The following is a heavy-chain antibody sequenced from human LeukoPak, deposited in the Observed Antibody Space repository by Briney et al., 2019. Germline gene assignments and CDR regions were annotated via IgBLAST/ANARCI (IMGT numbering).Heavy chain of an antibody. CDR2: INTDGSST. D-gene: IGHD5-18*01. CDR1: GFTFSSYW. CDR3: ARGGIQLWSWYYYYMDV. V-gene: IGHV3-74*01. J-gene: IGHJ6*03. Sequence: PGGSLRLSYAASGFTFSSYWMHWVRQAPGKGLVWVSRINTDGSSTSYADSVKGRFTTSRDNAKNTLYLQMNSLRAEDTAVYYCARGGIQLWSWYYYYMDVWGKGTTVTVSS.